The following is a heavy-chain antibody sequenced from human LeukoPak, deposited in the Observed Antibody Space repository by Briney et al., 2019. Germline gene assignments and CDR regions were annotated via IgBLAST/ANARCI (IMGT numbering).Heavy chain of an antibody. CDR3: AKGEIYYGSGSYYLIDY. CDR2: ITGSGGST. Sequence: GGSLRLSCAASGFTFSSYAMSWVRQAPGKGLEWVSSITGSGGSTYHADSVKGRFTISRDNSKNTLYMQMNSLRAEDTAVYYCAKGEIYYGSGSYYLIDYWGQGTLATVSP. V-gene: IGHV3-23*01. D-gene: IGHD3-10*01. J-gene: IGHJ4*02. CDR1: GFTFSSYA.